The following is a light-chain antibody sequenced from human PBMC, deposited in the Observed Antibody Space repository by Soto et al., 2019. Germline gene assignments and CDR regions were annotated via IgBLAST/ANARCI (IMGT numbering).Light chain of an antibody. J-gene: IGKJ1*01. Sequence: DIQMTQSPSTLSASVGDTVTITCRASQSISGYLAWYQQKPGKAPKLLSLESGVPSRFIGSGSGTGFTLTISSLQPDDSAYYYCQQYNSYPWTFGQGTRVEIK. CDR3: QQYNSYPWT. CDR1: QSISGY. V-gene: IGKV1-5*01.